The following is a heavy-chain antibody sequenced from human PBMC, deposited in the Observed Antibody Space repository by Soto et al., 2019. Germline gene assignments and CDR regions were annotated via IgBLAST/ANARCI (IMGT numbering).Heavy chain of an antibody. CDR2: IYWNDDK. CDR3: AHSGLVYDFWSGYHYGMDV. D-gene: IGHD3-3*01. Sequence: SGPTLVQPTQTLTLTCTFSGFSLSTSGVGVGWIRQPPGKALEWLALIYWNDDKRYSPTLKSRLTITKDTSKNQVVLTMTNMDPVDTATYYCAHSGLVYDFWSGYHYGMDVWGQGTTVTVSS. V-gene: IGHV2-5*01. CDR1: GFSLSTSGVG. J-gene: IGHJ6*02.